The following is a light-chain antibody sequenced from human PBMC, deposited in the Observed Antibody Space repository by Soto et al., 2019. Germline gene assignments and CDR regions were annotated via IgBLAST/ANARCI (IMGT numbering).Light chain of an antibody. CDR2: EVT. J-gene: IGLJ3*02. Sequence: QSALTQPASVSGSPGQSITISCTGTSSDVGGYNYVSWYQQHPGKAPKLIIYEVTNRPSGVSNRFSGSKSGNTASLTISGLQAEDEADYYCNSYTTTRSWVFGGGTQLTVL. CDR3: NSYTTTRSWV. CDR1: SSDVGGYNY. V-gene: IGLV2-14*01.